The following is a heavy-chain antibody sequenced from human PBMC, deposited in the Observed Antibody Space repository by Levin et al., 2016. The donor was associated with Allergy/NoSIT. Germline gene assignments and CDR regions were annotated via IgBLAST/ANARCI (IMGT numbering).Heavy chain of an antibody. V-gene: IGHV5-10-1*01. Sequence: VRQMPGKGLEWMGRIDPSDSYTNYSPPFQGHVTVSADKSISTAYLQWSSLKASDTAMYYCARHGHGGNSGVDYWGQGTLVTVSS. CDR3: ARHGHGGNSGVDY. CDR2: IDPSDSYT. J-gene: IGHJ4*02. D-gene: IGHD4-23*01.